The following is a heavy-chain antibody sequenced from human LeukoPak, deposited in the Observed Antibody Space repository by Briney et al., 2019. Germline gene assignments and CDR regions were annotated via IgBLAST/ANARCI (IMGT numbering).Heavy chain of an antibody. J-gene: IGHJ3*02. D-gene: IGHD6-19*01. CDR3: ARDQVAVAGLAFDI. CDR2: ISSSSSYI. CDR1: GFTFSSYS. V-gene: IGHV3-21*01. Sequence: GGSLRLSCAASGFTFSSYSMNWVRQAPGKWQEWVSSISSSSSYIYYADSVKGRFTISRDNAKNSLYLQMNSLRADNTAVYYCARDQVAVAGLAFDIWGQGTMVTVSS.